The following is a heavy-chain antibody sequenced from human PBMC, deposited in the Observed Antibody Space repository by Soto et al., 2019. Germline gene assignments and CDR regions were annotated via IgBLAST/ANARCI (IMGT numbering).Heavy chain of an antibody. J-gene: IGHJ3*02. CDR3: ARDCRGGSCRYWRAFDI. CDR2: IRSEAYGAST. CDR1: GFAFDDYD. D-gene: IGHD2-15*01. Sequence: GGSLRLSCTASGFAFDDYDMSWFRQAPGKGLEWVAFIRSEAYGASTQYATSVKDRFTISRDDSRGIAYLQVDSLITEDTAMYYCARDCRGGSCRYWRAFDIWGQGTMVTVSS. V-gene: IGHV3-49*03.